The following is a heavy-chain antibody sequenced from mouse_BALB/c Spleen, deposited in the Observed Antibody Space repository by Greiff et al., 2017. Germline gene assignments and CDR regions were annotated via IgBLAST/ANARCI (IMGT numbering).Heavy chain of an antibody. J-gene: IGHJ3*01. V-gene: IGHV5-9-3*01. CDR1: GFTFSSYA. CDR2: ISSGGSYT. D-gene: IGHD1-1*01. Sequence: EVKLVESGGGLVKPGGSLKLSCAASGFTFSSYAMSWVRQTPEKRLEWVATISSGGSYTYYPDSVKGRFTISRDNAKNTLYLQMSSLRSEDTAMYYCANYYGSSCAYWGQGTLVTVSA. CDR3: ANYYGSSCAY.